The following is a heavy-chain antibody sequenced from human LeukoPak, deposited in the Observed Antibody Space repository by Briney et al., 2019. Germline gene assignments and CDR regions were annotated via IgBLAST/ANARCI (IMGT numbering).Heavy chain of an antibody. Sequence: GRSLRLSCAASGFTFSSYGMHWVRQAPGKGLEWVVVISYDGSNKYYADSVKGRFTISRDNSKNTLYLQMNSLRAEDTAVYYCAKDLYSSGWSGVDYWGQGTLVTVSS. CDR1: GFTFSSYG. CDR2: ISYDGSNK. V-gene: IGHV3-30*18. J-gene: IGHJ4*02. CDR3: AKDLYSSGWSGVDY. D-gene: IGHD6-19*01.